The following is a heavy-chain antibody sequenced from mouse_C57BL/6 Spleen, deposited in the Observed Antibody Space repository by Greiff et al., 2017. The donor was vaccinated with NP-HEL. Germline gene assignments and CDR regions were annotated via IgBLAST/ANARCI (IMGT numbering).Heavy chain of an antibody. CDR1: GYAFSSYW. Sequence: VQLQQSGAELVKPGASVKISCKASGYAFSSYWMNWVKQRPGKGLEWIGQIYPGDGDTNYNGKFKGKATLTADKSSSTAYMQLSSLTSEDSAVYFCARCGDGYSYAMDYWGQGTSVTVSS. D-gene: IGHD2-3*01. CDR2: IYPGDGDT. J-gene: IGHJ4*01. V-gene: IGHV1-80*01. CDR3: ARCGDGYSYAMDY.